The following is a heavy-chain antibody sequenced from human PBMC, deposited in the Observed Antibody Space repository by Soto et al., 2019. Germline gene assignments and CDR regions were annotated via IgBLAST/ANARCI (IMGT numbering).Heavy chain of an antibody. D-gene: IGHD1-26*01. CDR3: VRGTYSVWGRLDS. CDR2: ISYDGSNK. J-gene: IGHJ4*02. Sequence: QVQLVESGGGVVQPGRSLRLSCTASGFTFSSYALHRVRQAPGQGLAWVAVISYDGSNKYYADPVKGRFSISRDNSKKELHVQRNSLRAEDSALYYCVRGTYSVWGRLDSWGQGTLVTVSS. V-gene: IGHV3-30-3*01. CDR1: GFTFSSYA.